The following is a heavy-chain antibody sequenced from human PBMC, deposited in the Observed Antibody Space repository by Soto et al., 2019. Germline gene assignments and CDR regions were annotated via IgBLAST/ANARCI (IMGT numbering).Heavy chain of an antibody. J-gene: IGHJ6*02. CDR1: GFPFSNYA. CDR3: VQDGSYAPSDYGMDV. Sequence: EVQLVESGGGLVQPGGSLRLSCSASGFPFSNYAMHWVRQTPRRGLEYVSALSHNGIKYYADSVRGRFTSARDNSKNTLYLQMSSLRADDTAVYYCVQDGSYAPSDYGMDVWGQGTTVTVSS. CDR2: LSHNGIK. V-gene: IGHV3-64D*06. D-gene: IGHD3-16*01.